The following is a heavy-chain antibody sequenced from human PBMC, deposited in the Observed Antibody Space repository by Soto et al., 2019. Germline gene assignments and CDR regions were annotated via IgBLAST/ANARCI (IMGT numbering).Heavy chain of an antibody. J-gene: IGHJ5*01. Sequence: QVQLVQSGAEVKKPGSSVKVSCKASGGVFRNYAINWVRQAPGQGLEWMGGIIPVFGTADYPQKCQGRVTITAYESTTTAYMELTSLKTEDTSVYFCARDRWGSYSFDSWGQGTLVTVAS. CDR1: GGVFRNYA. CDR3: ARDRWGSYSFDS. V-gene: IGHV1-69*01. D-gene: IGHD1-26*01. CDR2: IIPVFGTA.